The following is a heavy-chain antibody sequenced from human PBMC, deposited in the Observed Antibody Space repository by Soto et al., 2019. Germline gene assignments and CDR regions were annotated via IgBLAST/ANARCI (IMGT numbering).Heavy chain of an antibody. V-gene: IGHV4-59*01. CDR1: DGSLSSYY. D-gene: IGHD3-3*01. Sequence: LETLSLTCTVSDGSLSSYYWSWIRQPPGKGLEWIGHISHSGSTSYNPSLKSRVTVSLDTSQNQFSLKVRSVTAADTAVYYCAKCPLESGYLHYYSMDVWGKGTTVTVSS. CDR2: ISHSGST. J-gene: IGHJ6*03. CDR3: AKCPLESGYLHYYSMDV.